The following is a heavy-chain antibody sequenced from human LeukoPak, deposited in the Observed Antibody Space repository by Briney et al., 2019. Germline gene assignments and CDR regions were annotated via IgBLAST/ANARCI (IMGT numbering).Heavy chain of an antibody. CDR1: GGSISSYY. J-gene: IGHJ4*02. Sequence: SETLSLTCTVSGGSISSYYWSWIRQPPGKGLEGIGYIYYSGSTNYNPSLKSRVTISVDTSKNQFSLKLSSVTAADTAVYYCARHLRRYDYGGNEPFDYWGQGTLVTVSS. V-gene: IGHV4-59*08. CDR3: ARHLRRYDYGGNEPFDY. D-gene: IGHD4-23*01. CDR2: IYYSGST.